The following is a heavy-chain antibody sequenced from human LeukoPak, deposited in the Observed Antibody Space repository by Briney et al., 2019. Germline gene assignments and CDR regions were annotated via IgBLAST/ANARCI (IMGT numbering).Heavy chain of an antibody. CDR2: IYYSGST. CDR1: GGSISSSSYY. J-gene: IGHJ5*02. V-gene: IGHV4-39*01. D-gene: IGHD2-2*01. CDR3: ARRGYCSSTSCYEYWFDP. Sequence: PSETLSLTCTVSGGSISSSSYYWGWIRRPPGKGLEWIGIIYYSGSTYYNPSLKSRLTISLDTSKNQFSLKLSSVTATDTAVYYCARRGYCSSTSCYEYWFDPWGQGTLVTVSS.